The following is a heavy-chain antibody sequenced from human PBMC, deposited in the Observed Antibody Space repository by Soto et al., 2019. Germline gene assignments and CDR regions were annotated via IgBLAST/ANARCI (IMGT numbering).Heavy chain of an antibody. CDR1: GGSVSSGSYY. CDR3: ARYYYDSSGARRYFDY. Sequence: QVQLQESGPGLVKPSETLSLTCTVSGGSVSSGSYYWSWIRQPPGKGLEWIGYIYYSGSTNYNPPLKSRVTISVDTSKNQFSLKLSSVTAADTAVYYCARYYYDSSGARRYFDYWGQGTLVTVSS. D-gene: IGHD3-22*01. V-gene: IGHV4-61*01. CDR2: IYYSGST. J-gene: IGHJ4*02.